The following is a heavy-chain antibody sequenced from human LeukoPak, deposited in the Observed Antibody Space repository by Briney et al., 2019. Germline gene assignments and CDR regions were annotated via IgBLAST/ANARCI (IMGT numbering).Heavy chain of an antibody. CDR3: AAVVVVAAPYYYGMDV. V-gene: IGHV1-18*01. J-gene: IGHJ6*02. CDR1: GYTFTSYG. CDR2: ISAYNGNT. D-gene: IGHD2-15*01. Sequence: ASVKVSCKASGYTFTSYGISWVRQAPGQGLEWMGWISAYNGNTNYAQKLQGRVTMTTDTSTSTAYRELRSLRSDDTAVYYCAAVVVVAAPYYYGMDVWGQGTTVTVSS.